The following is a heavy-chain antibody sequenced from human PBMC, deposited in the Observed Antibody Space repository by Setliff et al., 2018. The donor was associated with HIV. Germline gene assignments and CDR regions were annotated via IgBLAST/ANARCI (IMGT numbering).Heavy chain of an antibody. CDR2: VHYSGST. CDR3: ARQEIGSSSYYYYMDV. CDR1: GGSISSSHYY. D-gene: IGHD6-6*01. Sequence: KPSETLSLTCTVSGGSISSSHYYWGWIRQPPGKGLEWIGSVHYSGSTYYNPSLKSRGTISADTSKNQFSLKLSSVTAADTAVYFCARQEIGSSSYYYYMDVWGKGTTVTVSS. V-gene: IGHV4-39*01. J-gene: IGHJ6*03.